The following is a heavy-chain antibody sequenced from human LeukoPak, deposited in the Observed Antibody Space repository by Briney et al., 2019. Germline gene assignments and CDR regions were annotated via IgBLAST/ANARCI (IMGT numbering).Heavy chain of an antibody. CDR3: ARNRCSSTSCYARSDYYYGMDV. J-gene: IGHJ6*02. CDR2: INPNSGGT. D-gene: IGHD2-2*01. CDR1: GYTFTGYY. V-gene: IGHV1-2*02. Sequence: ASVKVSCKASGYTFTGYYMHWVRQAPGQGLEWMGWINPNSGGTNYAQKFQGRVTMTRDTSISTAYMELSRLRSDDTAVYYCARNRCSSTSCYARSDYYYGMDVWGQGPRSPSP.